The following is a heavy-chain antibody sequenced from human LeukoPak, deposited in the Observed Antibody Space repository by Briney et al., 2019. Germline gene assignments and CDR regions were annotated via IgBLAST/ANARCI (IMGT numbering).Heavy chain of an antibody. Sequence: GGSLRLSCAASGFTFSSYSMNWVRQAPGKGLEWVSSISSSSRYIYYADSVKGRFTIARDNAKNSLYLQMNSLRAEDTAVYYCARVERYGSASNWFDPWGQGTLVTVPS. CDR1: GFTFSSYS. D-gene: IGHD3-10*01. CDR2: ISSSSRYI. V-gene: IGHV3-21*01. CDR3: ARVERYGSASNWFDP. J-gene: IGHJ5*02.